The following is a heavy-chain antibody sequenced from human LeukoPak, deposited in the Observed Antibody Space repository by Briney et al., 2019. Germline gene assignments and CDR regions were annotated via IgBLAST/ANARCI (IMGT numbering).Heavy chain of an antibody. Sequence: ASVKVSCKASGYSFTGYYMHWVRQAPGQGLEWMGWINPDSGGTNYAQKLQGRVTMTTDTSTSTAYMELRSLRSDDTAVYYCARYIRLGELSSSYDYWGQGTLVTVSS. CDR2: INPDSGGT. V-gene: IGHV1-2*02. J-gene: IGHJ4*02. D-gene: IGHD3-16*02. CDR1: GYSFTGYY. CDR3: ARYIRLGELSSSYDY.